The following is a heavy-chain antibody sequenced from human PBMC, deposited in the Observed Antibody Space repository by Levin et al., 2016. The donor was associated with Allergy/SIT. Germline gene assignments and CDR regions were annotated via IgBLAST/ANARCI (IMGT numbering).Heavy chain of an antibody. J-gene: IGHJ2*01. V-gene: IGHV1-69*04. CDR1: GGTFSTYA. CDR3: ATSRETLYDILTVLVYFDL. Sequence: SVKVSCKASGGTFSTYAISWVRQAPGQGLEWMGRIIPIVGISEYAENFRGRVTFTADSSATTVYMELTSLSSEDTAVYYCATSRETLYDILTVLVYFDLWGRGTLVTVSS. D-gene: IGHD3-9*01. CDR2: IIPIVGIS.